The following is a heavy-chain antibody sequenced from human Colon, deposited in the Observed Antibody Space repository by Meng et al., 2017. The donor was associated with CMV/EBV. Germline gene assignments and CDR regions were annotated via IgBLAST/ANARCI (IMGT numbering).Heavy chain of an antibody. CDR3: ARGIPDF. CDR1: GSTFTSTA. Sequence: SMNVSCKASGSTFTSTAINWVRQATGQGLAWMRWMKPNSGDTGYAPNFQGRITMTRNTSINTAYMELRSLTNEDTAIYYCARGIPDFWGQGTLVTVSS. D-gene: IGHD3/OR15-3a*01. J-gene: IGHJ4*02. CDR2: MKPNSGDT. V-gene: IGHV1-8*01.